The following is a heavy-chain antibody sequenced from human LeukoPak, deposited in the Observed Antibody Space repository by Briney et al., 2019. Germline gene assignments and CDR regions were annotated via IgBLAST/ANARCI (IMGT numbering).Heavy chain of an antibody. Sequence: PSETLSLTCTVSGGSISSYYWSWIRQPPGKGLEWIGYIYYSGSTNYNPSLKSRVTISVDTSKNQFSLKLSSVTAADTAVYYCASSSGWYLAFDIWGQGTMVTVSS. D-gene: IGHD6-19*01. V-gene: IGHV4-59*01. CDR3: ASSSGWYLAFDI. CDR2: IYYSGST. J-gene: IGHJ3*02. CDR1: GGSISSYY.